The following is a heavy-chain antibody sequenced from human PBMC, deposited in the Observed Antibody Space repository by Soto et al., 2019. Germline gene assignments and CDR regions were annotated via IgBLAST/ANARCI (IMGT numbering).Heavy chain of an antibody. D-gene: IGHD3-22*01. CDR1: GFTFSGSA. CDR3: TRLGKGDSSGYYYFDY. J-gene: IGHJ4*02. Sequence: EVQLVESGGGLVQPGGSLKLSCAASGFTFSGSAMHWVRQASGKGLEWVGRIRSKANSYATAYAASVKGRFTISRDDSKNTAYLQMNSLKTEDTAVYYCTRLGKGDSSGYYYFDYWGQGTLVTVSS. CDR2: IRSKANSYAT. V-gene: IGHV3-73*02.